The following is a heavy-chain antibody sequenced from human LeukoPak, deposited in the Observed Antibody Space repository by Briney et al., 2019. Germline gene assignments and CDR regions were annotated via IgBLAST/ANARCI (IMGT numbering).Heavy chain of an antibody. CDR3: ASLVVTDDWAFDI. CDR1: GFAFSRYW. V-gene: IGHV3-74*01. Sequence: GGSLRLSCAASGFAFSRYWMHWIRQAPGKGLVWVSAIYTDGTTKRYADSVKGRFTISRDNAKNTLYLQMNSLSVEDTAVYYCASLVVTDDWAFDIWGRGTMVTVSS. J-gene: IGHJ3*02. D-gene: IGHD2-21*02. CDR2: IYTDGTTK.